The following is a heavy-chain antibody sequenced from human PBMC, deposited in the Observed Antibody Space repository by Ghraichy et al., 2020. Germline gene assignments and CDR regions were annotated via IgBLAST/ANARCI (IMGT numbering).Heavy chain of an antibody. Sequence: GESLRLSCAASGFIFNSYAMTWVRQAPGKGLEWVSAITGSGSNTYYADSVKGRFTISRDNAKNTLYLQMDSLRAEDTAVYYCAKSLNRVAAAGTSDYWGQGTLVSVSS. CDR3: AKSLNRVAAAGTSDY. D-gene: IGHD6-13*01. V-gene: IGHV3-23*01. J-gene: IGHJ4*02. CDR2: ITGSGSNT. CDR1: GFIFNSYA.